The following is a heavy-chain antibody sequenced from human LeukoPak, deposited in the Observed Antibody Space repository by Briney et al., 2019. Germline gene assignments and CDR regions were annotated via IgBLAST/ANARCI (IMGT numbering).Heavy chain of an antibody. CDR1: DGSISSSF. J-gene: IGHJ4*02. D-gene: IGHD1-1*01. Sequence: PETLSLTCTVSDGSISSSFWSWIRQPPGKGLEWIGYVYYSGNTDYNPSLKSRVTISVDTSKNQFSLKLSSVTAADTAVYYCARARTHYFDYWGQGTLVTVSS. CDR3: ARARTHYFDY. CDR2: VYYSGNT. V-gene: IGHV4-59*01.